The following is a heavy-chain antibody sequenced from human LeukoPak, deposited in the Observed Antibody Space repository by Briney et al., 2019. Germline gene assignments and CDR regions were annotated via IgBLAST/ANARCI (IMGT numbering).Heavy chain of an antibody. CDR1: GFTSSSYS. J-gene: IGHJ4*02. CDR3: ARGYYDSSGYCDY. D-gene: IGHD3-22*01. V-gene: IGHV3-21*01. CDR2: ISSSSSYI. Sequence: RGSLRLSCAASGFTSSSYSTNCGRETPGRGLGWGSSISSSSSYIYHADSVKGRFTIYRDNAKNSLYLQMHSLRAEDAAVYYCARGYYDSSGYCDYWGQGTLVTVSS.